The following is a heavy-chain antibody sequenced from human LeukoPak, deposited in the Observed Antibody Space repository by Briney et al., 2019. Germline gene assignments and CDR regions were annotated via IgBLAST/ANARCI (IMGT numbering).Heavy chain of an antibody. D-gene: IGHD3-9*01. CDR3: ARAPWLLNWFDP. Sequence: PSETLSLTCTVSGYSISSGYYWGWIRQPPGKGLEWIGSMYHSGSTYYNPSLKSRVTISVDTPKNQFSLKLSSVTAADTAVYYCARAPWLLNWFDPWGQGTLVTVSS. V-gene: IGHV4-38-2*02. CDR2: MYHSGST. CDR1: GYSISSGYY. J-gene: IGHJ5*02.